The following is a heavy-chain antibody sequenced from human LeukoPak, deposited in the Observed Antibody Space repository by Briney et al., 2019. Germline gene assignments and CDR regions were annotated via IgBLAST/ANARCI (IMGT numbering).Heavy chain of an antibody. Sequence: KFQGRVTITRDTSASTAYMELSSLRSEDTAVYYCARVSIAARLNYYYGMDVWGQGTTVTVSS. V-gene: IGHV1-3*01. CDR3: ARVSIAARLNYYYGMDV. D-gene: IGHD6-6*01. J-gene: IGHJ6*02.